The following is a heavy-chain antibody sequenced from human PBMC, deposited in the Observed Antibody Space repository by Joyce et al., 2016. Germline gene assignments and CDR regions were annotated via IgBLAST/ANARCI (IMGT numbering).Heavy chain of an antibody. D-gene: IGHD6-19*01. V-gene: IGHV4-34*01. CDR3: ARSQWLAPLMY. Sequence: QVQLQQWGAGLLKPSETLSLTCAGSGGPFGGCFWTWVRQHPGKGLEWIGDFNISGVTNYNPSLKTRVTFSVDTSKDQFSLKLTSLSAADTAVYYCARSQWLAPLMYWGQGTPVTVSS. CDR2: FNISGVT. J-gene: IGHJ4*02. CDR1: GGPFGGCF.